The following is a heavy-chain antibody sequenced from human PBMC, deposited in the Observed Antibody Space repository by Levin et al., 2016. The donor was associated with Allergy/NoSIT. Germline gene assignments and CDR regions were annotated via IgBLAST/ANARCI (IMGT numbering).Heavy chain of an antibody. CDR1: GFTFSSYG. CDR2: IWYDGSNK. D-gene: IGHD7-27*01. V-gene: IGHV3-33*08. CDR3: ARDELGISNGYFDL. J-gene: IGHJ2*01. Sequence: GESLKISCAASGFTFSSYGMHWVRQAPGKGLEWVAVIWYDGSNKYYADSVKGRFTISRDNSKNTLYLQMNSLRAEDTAVYYCARDELGISNGYFDLWGRGTLVTVSS.